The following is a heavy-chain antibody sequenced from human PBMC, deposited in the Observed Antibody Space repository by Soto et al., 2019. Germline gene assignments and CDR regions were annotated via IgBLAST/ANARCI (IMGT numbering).Heavy chain of an antibody. CDR2: ISGGGGSI. D-gene: IGHD2-15*01. CDR3: AKKGGAYYYYAMDV. Sequence: GGSLRLSCAASGFTFSSYAMSWVRQAPGKGLEWVSAISGGGGSIYYADSVKGRFTISRDNSKNTLYPQMSSLRAEDTAVYYCAKKGGAYYYYAMDVWGQGTTVTVSS. J-gene: IGHJ6*02. CDR1: GFTFSSYA. V-gene: IGHV3-23*01.